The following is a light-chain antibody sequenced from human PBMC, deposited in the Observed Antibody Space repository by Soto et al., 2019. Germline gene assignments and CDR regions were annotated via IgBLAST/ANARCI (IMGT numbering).Light chain of an antibody. CDR3: QQTYSTPWT. CDR2: AAS. Sequence: DIQMTQSPSSLSASVGDRVTITCRASQSISNYLNWYQQKPGKAPKLLIYAASSLQSGVPSRFSGSGSGTDFTLTISSLPPEDFATYYCQQTYSTPWTFGQGTKVEIK. J-gene: IGKJ1*01. V-gene: IGKV1-39*01. CDR1: QSISNY.